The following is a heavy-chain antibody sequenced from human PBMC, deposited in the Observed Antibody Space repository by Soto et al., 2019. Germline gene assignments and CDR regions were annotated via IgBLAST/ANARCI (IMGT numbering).Heavy chain of an antibody. CDR2: ISYDGSNK. CDR1: GFTFSSYA. Sequence: SLRLSCAASGFTFSSYAMHWVRQAPGKGLEWVAVISYDGSNKYYADSVKGRFTISRDNSKNTLYLQMNSLRAEDTAVYYCARDSGSGSFIFGPLDYWGQGTLVTVSS. D-gene: IGHD3-10*01. J-gene: IGHJ4*02. CDR3: ARDSGSGSFIFGPLDY. V-gene: IGHV3-30-3*01.